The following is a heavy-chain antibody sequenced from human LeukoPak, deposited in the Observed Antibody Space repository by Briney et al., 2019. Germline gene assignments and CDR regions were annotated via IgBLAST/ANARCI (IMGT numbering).Heavy chain of an antibody. V-gene: IGHV3-21*01. CDR1: GFTFSDYT. CDR2: ISSSGSYI. Sequence: PGGSLRLSCAVSGFTFSDYTMNWVRQAPGKGLEWVSSISSSGSYIYYADSVKGRFTISRDNANHSLYLQMNSLRAEDTAVYYCAREPIYGLNFDYWGQGTVVTVSS. J-gene: IGHJ4*02. D-gene: IGHD2/OR15-2a*01. CDR3: AREPIYGLNFDY.